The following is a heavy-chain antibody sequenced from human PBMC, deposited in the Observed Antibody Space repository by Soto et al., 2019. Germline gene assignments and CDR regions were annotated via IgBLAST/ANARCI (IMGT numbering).Heavy chain of an antibody. D-gene: IGHD6-13*01. Sequence: EVQLVESGGGVVRPGGSLRLSCAASGFSFGDYGMNWVRQAPGKGLEWVSGINWNGGGTGYADSVKGRFTISRDNAKNSLYLQMNSLRAEDTAFYYCARAYRSSWYYFDYWDQGTLVTVSS. J-gene: IGHJ4*02. V-gene: IGHV3-20*04. CDR3: ARAYRSSWYYFDY. CDR2: INWNGGGT. CDR1: GFSFGDYG.